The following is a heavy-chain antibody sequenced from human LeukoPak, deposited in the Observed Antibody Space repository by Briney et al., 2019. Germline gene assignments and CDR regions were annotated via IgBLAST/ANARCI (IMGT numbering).Heavy chain of an antibody. CDR1: AGSLSSSNYY. J-gene: IGHJ6*03. CDR2: IYYSGRT. Sequence: SETLSLTCSVSAGSLSSSNYYWGWIRQPPGKGLEWIGSIYYSGRTYYNPSLKSRVTISVDTSKKQFSLKLSSVTAADTAVYYCARNRRYYDTRGYYYYYYMDVWGKGTTVTISS. CDR3: ARNRRYYDTRGYYYYYYMDV. V-gene: IGHV4-39*01. D-gene: IGHD3-22*01.